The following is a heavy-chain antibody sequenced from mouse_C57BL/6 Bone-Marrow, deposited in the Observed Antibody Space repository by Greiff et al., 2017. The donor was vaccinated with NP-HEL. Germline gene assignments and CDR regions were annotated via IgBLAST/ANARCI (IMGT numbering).Heavy chain of an antibody. CDR3: AGDGDGYYVYFDY. Sequence: EVQRVESGGGLVKPGGSLKLSCAASGFTFSDYGMHWVRQAPEKGLEWVAYISSGSSTIYYADTVKGRFTISRDNAKNTLFLQMTSLRSEDTAMYYCAGDGDGYYVYFDYWGQGTTLTVSS. V-gene: IGHV5-17*01. CDR1: GFTFSDYG. D-gene: IGHD2-3*01. J-gene: IGHJ2*01. CDR2: ISSGSSTI.